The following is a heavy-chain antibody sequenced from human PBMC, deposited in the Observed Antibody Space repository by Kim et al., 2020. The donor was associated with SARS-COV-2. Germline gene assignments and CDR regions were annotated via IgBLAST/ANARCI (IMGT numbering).Heavy chain of an antibody. V-gene: IGHV4-4*07. D-gene: IGHD4-17*01. CDR2: IHTSGGT. J-gene: IGHJ3*02. CDR1: GDSISNHY. Sequence: ETLSLTCTVSGDSISNHYWTWIRQPAGKGLEWIGRIHTSGGTNYNPSLRSRITMSLDTSKNQFSLNLSSVTAADTAVYYCARLVTTSRAFDIWGQGTMVTVSS. CDR3: ARLVTTSRAFDI.